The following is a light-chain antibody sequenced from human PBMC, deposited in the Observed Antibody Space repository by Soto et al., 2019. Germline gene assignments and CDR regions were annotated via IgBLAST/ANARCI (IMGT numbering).Light chain of an antibody. Sequence: XXXXXSXSXLSASVGDRVTITCRASQSISSYLNWYQQKPGKAPKLLIYKASTLQTGVPSRFSGSGSGTEFTLTVSDLQPDDFATYYCQQYRTYRTFGQGTKVDIK. CDR3: QQYRTYRT. CDR2: KAS. J-gene: IGKJ1*01. CDR1: QSISSY. V-gene: IGKV1-5*03.